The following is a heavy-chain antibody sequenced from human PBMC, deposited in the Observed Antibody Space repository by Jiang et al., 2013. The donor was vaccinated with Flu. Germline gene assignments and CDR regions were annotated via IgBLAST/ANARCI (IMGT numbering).Heavy chain of an antibody. V-gene: IGHV5-51*01. CDR1: GYSFTSYW. CDR3: ARRKNSRGAFDI. J-gene: IGHJ3*02. Sequence: VQLVESGAEVKKPGESLKISCKGSGYSFTSYWIAWVRQMPGKGLEWMGIIYPGDSDTRYSPSFQGQVTISADKSISTAYLQWSSLKASDTAMYYCARRKNSRGAFDIVGPRDNGHRLF. CDR2: IYPGDSDT. D-gene: IGHD2/OR15-2a*01.